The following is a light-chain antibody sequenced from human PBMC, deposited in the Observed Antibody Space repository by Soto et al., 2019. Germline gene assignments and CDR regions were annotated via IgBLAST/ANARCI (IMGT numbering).Light chain of an antibody. V-gene: IGKV1-39*01. CDR3: QHSYSNFPIT. CDR2: DAS. CDR1: QGFTNY. J-gene: IGKJ5*01. Sequence: DIQMTQSPSSLSASVGDRVSITCRASQGFTNYLAWYQQKPGKASNLLIFDASSLQSGVPSRFSGRGSGAEYTLTISSLQPEDFATYFCQHSYSNFPITFGQGTRLEI.